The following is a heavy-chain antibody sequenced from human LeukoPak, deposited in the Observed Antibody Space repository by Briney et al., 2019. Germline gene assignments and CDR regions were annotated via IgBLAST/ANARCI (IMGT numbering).Heavy chain of an antibody. Sequence: GGSLRLSCAASGFTFRSYSMHWVRQAPGKGLDWVSSISLSSSYIYYADSVKGRFTISRDNAKNSLYLQMNSLRAEDTAVYYCAKDDCSSTSCLSFDYWGQGTLVTVS. D-gene: IGHD2-2*01. CDR1: GFTFRSYS. J-gene: IGHJ4*02. CDR3: AKDDCSSTSCLSFDY. CDR2: ISLSSSYI. V-gene: IGHV3-21*04.